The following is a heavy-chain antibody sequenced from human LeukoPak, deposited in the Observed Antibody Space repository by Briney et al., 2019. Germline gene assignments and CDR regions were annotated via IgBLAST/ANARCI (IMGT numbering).Heavy chain of an antibody. Sequence: SGGSLRLSCAASGFAFSNYVMHWVRQAPDKELEWVAVISYDGSNIYYADSVKGRFTISRDNAKNTLYLQMNSLRAEDTAVYYCARVRRQRSQLDNWGQGTLVTVSS. V-gene: IGHV3-30*03. CDR3: ARVRRQRSQLDN. CDR1: GFAFSNYV. D-gene: IGHD6-25*01. CDR2: ISYDGSNI. J-gene: IGHJ4*02.